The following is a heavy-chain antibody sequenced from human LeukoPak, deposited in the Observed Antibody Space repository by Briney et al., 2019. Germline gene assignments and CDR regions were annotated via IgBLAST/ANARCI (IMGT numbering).Heavy chain of an antibody. V-gene: IGHV3-9*03. D-gene: IGHD6-13*01. J-gene: IGHJ4*02. CDR3: AKDIGYSTWEGLDY. CDR1: GFTFDDYA. CDR2: ISWNSGSI. Sequence: QPGGSLRLSCAASGFTFDDYAMHWVRQAPGKGLEWVSGISWNSGSIGYADSVKGRFTISRDNAKNSLYLQMNSLRAEDMALYYCAKDIGYSTWEGLDYWGQGTLVTVSS.